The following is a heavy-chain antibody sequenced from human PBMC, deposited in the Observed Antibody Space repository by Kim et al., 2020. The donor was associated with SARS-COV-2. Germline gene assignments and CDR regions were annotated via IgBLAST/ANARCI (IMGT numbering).Heavy chain of an antibody. CDR3: TREGYSGYRTFDY. Sequence: YAASVKGRFTISRDDSKSIAYLQMNSLKTEDTAVYYCTREGYSGYRTFDYWGQGTLVTVSS. J-gene: IGHJ4*02. V-gene: IGHV3-49*02. D-gene: IGHD5-12*01.